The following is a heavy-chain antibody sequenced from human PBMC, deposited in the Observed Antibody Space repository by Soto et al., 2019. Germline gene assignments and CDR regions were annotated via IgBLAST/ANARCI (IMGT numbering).Heavy chain of an antibody. CDR1: GFTFSSYA. CDR3: AKDIVATARRPYYYYYGMDV. Sequence: GGSLRLSCAASGFTFSSYAMSWVRQAPGKGLEWVSAISGSGGSTYYADSVKGRFTISRDNSKNTLYLQMNSLRAEDTAVYYCAKDIVATARRPYYYYYGMDVWGQGTTVTVSS. J-gene: IGHJ6*02. V-gene: IGHV3-23*01. CDR2: ISGSGGST. D-gene: IGHD5-12*01.